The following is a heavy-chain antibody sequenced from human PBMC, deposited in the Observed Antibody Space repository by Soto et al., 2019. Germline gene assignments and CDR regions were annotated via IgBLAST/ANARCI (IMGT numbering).Heavy chain of an antibody. CDR1: GFTFSSYA. V-gene: IGHV3-23*01. CDR2: ISGSGGST. Sequence: GGSLRLSCAASGFTFSSYAMSWVRQAPGKGLEWVSAISGSGGSTYYAETVKGRFTISRDNSKNTLYLQMNSLRAEDTAVYYCAKDDLDAFDIWGQGTMVTVSS. CDR3: AKDDLDAFDI. J-gene: IGHJ3*02.